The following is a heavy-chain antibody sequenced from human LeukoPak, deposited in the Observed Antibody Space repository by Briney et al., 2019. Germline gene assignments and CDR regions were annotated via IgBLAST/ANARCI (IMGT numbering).Heavy chain of an antibody. CDR2: IYYSGTT. D-gene: IGHD3-3*01. Sequence: PSETLSLTCTVSGDSISRTNLYWGWIRQPPGKGLEWLGSIYYSGTTNYTPSLKSRVTISVDTSKKQFSLKLRSVTAADTAVYYCARLPRYDFWSWGQGTLVTVSS. J-gene: IGHJ4*02. CDR1: GDSISRTNLY. CDR3: ARLPRYDFWS. V-gene: IGHV4-39*01.